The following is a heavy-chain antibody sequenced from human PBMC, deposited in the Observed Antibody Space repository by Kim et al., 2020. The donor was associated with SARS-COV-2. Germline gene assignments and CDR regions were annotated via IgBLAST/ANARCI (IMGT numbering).Heavy chain of an antibody. CDR3: KTYYYDSSGYQRAFDI. Sequence: VKGRFTISRDNSKNTLYLQMNSLRAEDTAVYYCKTYYYDSSGYQRAFDIWGQGTMVTVSS. V-gene: IGHV3-23*01. J-gene: IGHJ3*02. D-gene: IGHD3-22*01.